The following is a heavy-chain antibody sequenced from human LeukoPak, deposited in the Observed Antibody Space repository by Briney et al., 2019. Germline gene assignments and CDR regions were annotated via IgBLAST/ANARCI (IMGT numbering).Heavy chain of an antibody. CDR1: GYSFTTYA. D-gene: IGHD3-22*01. V-gene: IGHV1-18*01. CDR3: TRAPPGMTMMTDY. Sequence: ASVKVSCKASGYSFTTYAISWVRQAPGQGLEWMGWISVYNGNTNYAQRLQGRVTMTTDTSTSVAYMELRSLTSDDTAVYYCTRAPPGMTMMTDYWGQGTLVTVSS. CDR2: ISVYNGNT. J-gene: IGHJ4*02.